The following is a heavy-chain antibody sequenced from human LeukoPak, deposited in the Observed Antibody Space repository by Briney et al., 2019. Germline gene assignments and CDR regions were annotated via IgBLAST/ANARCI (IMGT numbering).Heavy chain of an antibody. J-gene: IGHJ4*02. D-gene: IGHD3-16*02. CDR2: ISGSGGST. V-gene: IGHV3-23*01. CDR1: GFTFSSYA. CDR3: AKALYITRYFDY. Sequence: GGSLRLSCAASGFTFSSYAMSWVRQAPGTGLEWVSAISGSGGSTYYADSVKGRFTISRDNSKNTLYLQMNSLRAEDTAVYYCAKALYITRYFDYWGQGTLVTVSS.